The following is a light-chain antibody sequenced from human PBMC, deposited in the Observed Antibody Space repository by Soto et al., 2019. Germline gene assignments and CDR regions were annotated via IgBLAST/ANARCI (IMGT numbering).Light chain of an antibody. CDR1: QSVGSE. Sequence: EIVMTQSPATLSVSPGERATLSCRASQSVGSELAWYQQKPVQSPRLLVFGASTRAAGVPARFSGSGSGTEFTLTVISLQSDDFAFCYCQHYYKWPPGFTFGQGTKLEIK. V-gene: IGKV3-15*01. CDR3: QHYYKWPPGFT. J-gene: IGKJ2*01. CDR2: GAS.